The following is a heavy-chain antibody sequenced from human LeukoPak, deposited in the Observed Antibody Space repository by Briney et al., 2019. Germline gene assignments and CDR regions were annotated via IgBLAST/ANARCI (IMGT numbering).Heavy chain of an antibody. D-gene: IGHD2-8*01. CDR3: ARALIGYYFDY. CDR2: VSNSGGYI. J-gene: IGHJ4*02. CDR1: GFSFSSYR. V-gene: IGHV3-21*06. Sequence: GGSLRLSCAASGFSFSSYRMNWVRQAPGKGLEWVSSVSNSGGYIHYADSVKGRFTISRDNSKNSLYLQMNSLRAEDTAVYYCARALIGYYFDYWGQGTLVTVSS.